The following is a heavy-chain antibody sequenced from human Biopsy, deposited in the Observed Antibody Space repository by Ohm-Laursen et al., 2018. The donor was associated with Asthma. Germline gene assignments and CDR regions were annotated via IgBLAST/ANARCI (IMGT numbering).Heavy chain of an antibody. V-gene: IGHV3-30*18. D-gene: IGHD1-26*01. Sequence: LSLTCATSGFPISNYGMHWVRQAPGKGLDWVAVISFDGSNKNYTDSVKGRFTISRDNSRNTLHLQMNSLRAEDTAVYYCAKDVFPGWELRRGPDFWGQGTLVTVSS. CDR1: GFPISNYG. CDR3: AKDVFPGWELRRGPDF. CDR2: ISFDGSNK. J-gene: IGHJ4*02.